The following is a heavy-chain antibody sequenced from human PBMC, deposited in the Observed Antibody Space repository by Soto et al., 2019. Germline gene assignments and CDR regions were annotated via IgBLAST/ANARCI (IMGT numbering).Heavy chain of an antibody. CDR3: ARETHNTSSWYRGLYFDY. J-gene: IGHJ4*02. CDR1: GDKVSSNSAV. CDR2: TYYKSKWHD. Sequence: PSQTLSLTCAISGDKVSSNSAVWHWIRQSPARGLEWLGRTYYKSKWHDDYAVSMKIRITISPDTSKNQFSLQLNSVTPEDTAVYYCARETHNTSSWYRGLYFDYWGQGTLVTVSS. D-gene: IGHD6-13*01. V-gene: IGHV6-1*01.